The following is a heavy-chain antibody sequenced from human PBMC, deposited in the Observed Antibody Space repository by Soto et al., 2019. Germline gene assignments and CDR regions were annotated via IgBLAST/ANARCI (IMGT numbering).Heavy chain of an antibody. V-gene: IGHV1-69*01. CDR1: GDTFSSSA. D-gene: IGHD1-20*01. J-gene: IGHJ6*02. CDR2: IIPIFDTT. CDR3: ASIGDITRAVYYYYPPTDV. Sequence: QVQLVQSGDEVKKPGSSVRVSCKASGDTFSSSALSWLRQAPGQGLEWMGGIIPIFDTTKYAQKYQGRVTITADESTSTAYMELSSLRSEATAVCYCASIGDITRAVYYYYPPTDVWGQGTSVTVSS.